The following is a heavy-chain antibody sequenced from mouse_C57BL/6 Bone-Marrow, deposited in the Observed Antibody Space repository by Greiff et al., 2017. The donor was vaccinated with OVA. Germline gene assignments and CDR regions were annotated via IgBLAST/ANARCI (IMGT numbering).Heavy chain of an antibody. J-gene: IGHJ1*03. CDR3: TTGGWFWYFDV. Sequence: VQLQQSGAELVRPGASVKLSCTASGFNIKDYYMHWVKQRPEQGLEWIGRIDPEDGDTEYAPKFQGKATMTADTSSNTASLQLSSPTSEDTAVYYCTTGGWFWYFDVWGTGTTVTVSS. D-gene: IGHD2-3*01. CDR2: IDPEDGDT. CDR1: GFNIKDYY. V-gene: IGHV14-1*01.